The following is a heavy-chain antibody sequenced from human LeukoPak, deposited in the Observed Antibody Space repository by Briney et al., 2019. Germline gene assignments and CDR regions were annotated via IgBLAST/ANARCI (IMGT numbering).Heavy chain of an antibody. J-gene: IGHJ5*02. V-gene: IGHV1-18*01. CDR3: ARYDITMIDGP. Sequence: GASVKVSCKASGYTFASYGISWVRQAPGQGLEWMGWISAYNGNTNYAQKLQGRVTMTTDKSTSTAYMELNRLRSDDTAVYYCARYDITMIDGPWGQGTLVTVSS. D-gene: IGHD3-22*01. CDR1: GYTFASYG. CDR2: ISAYNGNT.